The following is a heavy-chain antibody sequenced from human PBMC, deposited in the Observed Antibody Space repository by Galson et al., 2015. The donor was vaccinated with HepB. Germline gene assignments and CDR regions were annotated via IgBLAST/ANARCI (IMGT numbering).Heavy chain of an antibody. V-gene: IGHV1-8*01. CDR1: GYTFTSYD. CDR2: MNPNSGNT. CDR3: ARGLGYCSSTSCYYDAFDI. D-gene: IGHD2-2*01. J-gene: IGHJ3*02. Sequence: SVKVSCKASGYTFTSYDINWVRQATGQGLEWMGWMNPNSGNTGYAQKFQGRVTMTRNTSVTTAYMELSSLRSEDTAVYYCARGLGYCSSTSCYYDAFDIWGQGTMVTVSS.